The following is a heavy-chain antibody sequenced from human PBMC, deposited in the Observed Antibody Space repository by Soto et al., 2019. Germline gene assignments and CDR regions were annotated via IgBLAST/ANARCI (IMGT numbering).Heavy chain of an antibody. J-gene: IGHJ4*02. CDR2: ISGSGGST. D-gene: IGHD2-15*01. CDR3: AKDNKDIVVVVAATVYFDY. V-gene: IGHV3-23*01. Sequence: GGSLRLSCAASGFTFSSYAMSWVRQAPGKGLEWVSAISGSGGSTYYADSVKGRFTISRDNSENTLYLQMNSLRAEDTAVYYCAKDNKDIVVVVAATVYFDYWGQGTLVTVSS. CDR1: GFTFSSYA.